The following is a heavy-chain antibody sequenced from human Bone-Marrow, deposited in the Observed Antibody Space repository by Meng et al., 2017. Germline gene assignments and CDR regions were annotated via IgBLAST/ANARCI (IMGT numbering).Heavy chain of an antibody. J-gene: IGHJ5*02. V-gene: IGHV4-38-2*02. D-gene: IGHD2-15*01. Sequence: SETLSLTCTVSGYSISSGYYWGWIRQPPGKGLEWIGSIYHSGSNYYNPSLKSRVTISVDTSKNQFSLKLSSVTAADTAVYYCARGVRRYCSGGSCLYNWFDPWGQGTLVTVSS. CDR3: ARGVRRYCSGGSCLYNWFDP. CDR1: GYSISSGYY. CDR2: IYHSGSN.